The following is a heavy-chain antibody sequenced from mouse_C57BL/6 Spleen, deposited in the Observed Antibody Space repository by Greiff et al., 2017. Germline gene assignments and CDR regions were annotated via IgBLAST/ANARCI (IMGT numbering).Heavy chain of an antibody. J-gene: IGHJ1*03. CDR2: INPYNGGT. CDR1: GYTFTDYY. D-gene: IGHD1-1*01. Sequence: VQLQQSGPVLVKPGASVKMSCKASGYTFTDYYMNWVKQSHGKSLEWIGVINPYNGGTSYNQKFKGKATLTVDKSSSTAYMELNRLTSEDSAVYYCAREGVVAKGYFDVWGTGTTVTVSS. CDR3: AREGVVAKGYFDV. V-gene: IGHV1-19*01.